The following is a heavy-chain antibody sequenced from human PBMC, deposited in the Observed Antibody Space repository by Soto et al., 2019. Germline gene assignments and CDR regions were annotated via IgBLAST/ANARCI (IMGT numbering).Heavy chain of an antibody. Sequence: QVQLVESGGGVVQPGRSLRLSCSASGFTFSDYAINWVRQAPGKGLEWVASISGDGINKYIEASVKGRFIISRDNYKNTVLLQMSSLGPEDTAVYYCARRLTPSVTAMGYWGQGTLVTVAS. CDR3: ARRLTPSVTAMGY. CDR2: ISGDGINK. D-gene: IGHD2-21*02. V-gene: IGHV3-30-3*01. J-gene: IGHJ4*02. CDR1: GFTFSDYA.